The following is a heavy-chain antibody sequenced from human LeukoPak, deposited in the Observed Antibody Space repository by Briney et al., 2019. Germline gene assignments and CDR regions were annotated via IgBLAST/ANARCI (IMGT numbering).Heavy chain of an antibody. V-gene: IGHV3-7*01. CDR3: ARDNNLLVSWGLGAFDI. CDR2: IKQDGSEK. J-gene: IGHJ3*02. CDR1: GITFSSHW. Sequence: GGSLRLSCAASGITFSSHWMSWVRQAPGKGLEWVANIKQDGSEKNYVDFVKGRFTISRDNTKNSLYLQMNSLRAEDTAVYYCARDNNLLVSWGLGAFDIWGQGTMVIVSS. D-gene: IGHD2/OR15-2a*01.